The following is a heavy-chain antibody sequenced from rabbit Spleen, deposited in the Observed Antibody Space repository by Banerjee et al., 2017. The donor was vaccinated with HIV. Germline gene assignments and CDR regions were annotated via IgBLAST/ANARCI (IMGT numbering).Heavy chain of an antibody. CDR2: IDTNDGDT. J-gene: IGHJ4*01. CDR3: ARDLASVVGWNFNL. Sequence: LEESGGGLVKPGGTLTLTCTVSGFSFSSNWICWVRQAPGKGLEWIACIDTNDGDTDYANWPKGRFTISKTSSTTVTLHMTSLTVADTATYFCARDLASVVGWNFNLWGQGTLVTVS. CDR1: GFSFSSNW. D-gene: IGHD3-1*01. V-gene: IGHV1S45*01.